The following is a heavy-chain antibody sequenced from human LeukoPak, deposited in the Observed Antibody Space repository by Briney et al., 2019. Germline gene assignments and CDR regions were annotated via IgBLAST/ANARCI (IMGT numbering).Heavy chain of an antibody. CDR1: GFTVSSSY. CDR2: IYSGGST. D-gene: IGHD6-13*01. CDR3: AKVPGGQQLALWYFDL. Sequence: PGGSLRLSCAASGFTVSSSYMSWVRQAPGKGLEWVSVIYSGGSTYYADSVKGRFTISRDNSKNTLYLQMSSLRAEDTAVYYCAKVPGGQQLALWYFDLWGRGTLVTVSS. J-gene: IGHJ2*01. V-gene: IGHV3-66*01.